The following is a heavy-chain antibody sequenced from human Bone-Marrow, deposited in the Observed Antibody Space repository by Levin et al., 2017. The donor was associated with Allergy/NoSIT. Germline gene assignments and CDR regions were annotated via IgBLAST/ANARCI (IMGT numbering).Heavy chain of an antibody. CDR2: IKSNTHGGTT. CDR1: GFNFADTW. V-gene: IGHV3-15*07. J-gene: IGHJ4*02. D-gene: IGHD2-15*01. CDR3: ATRSLGHCSGGTCRLDY. Sequence: GGSLRLSCAASGFNFADTWMNWVRQSPGKGLEWVGRIKSNTHGGTTHYAAPVNGRFTISRDDPKNLRYLQMTSLKTEDTALYYCATRSLGHCSGGTCRLDYWGQGTLVTVSS.